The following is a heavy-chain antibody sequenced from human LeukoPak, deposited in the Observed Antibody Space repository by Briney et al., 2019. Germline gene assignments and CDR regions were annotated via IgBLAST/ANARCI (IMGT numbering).Heavy chain of an antibody. CDR3: ARVYGSGSYYTSYYFDY. Sequence: GRSLRLSCAASEFTFSSYAVHWVRQAPGKGLEWVAVISYDGSNKYYADSVKGRFTISRDNSKNTLYLQMNSLRAEDTAVYYCARVYGSGSYYTSYYFDYWGQGTLVTVSS. J-gene: IGHJ4*02. CDR1: EFTFSSYA. D-gene: IGHD3-10*01. V-gene: IGHV3-30-3*01. CDR2: ISYDGSNK.